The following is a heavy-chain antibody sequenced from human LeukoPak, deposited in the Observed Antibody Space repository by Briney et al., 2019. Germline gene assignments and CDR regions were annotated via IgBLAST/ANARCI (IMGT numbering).Heavy chain of an antibody. CDR2: ISSSSSYI. D-gene: IGHD3-22*01. J-gene: IGHJ4*02. V-gene: IGHV3-21*01. CDR3: ARVGYYDSSGYDDDFDY. Sequence: GGSLRLSCAASGFTFSSYSMNWVRQAPGKGLEWVSSISSSSSYIYYADSVKGRFTTSRDNAKNSLYLQMNSLRAEDTAVYYCARVGYYDSSGYDDDFDYWGQGTLVTVSS. CDR1: GFTFSSYS.